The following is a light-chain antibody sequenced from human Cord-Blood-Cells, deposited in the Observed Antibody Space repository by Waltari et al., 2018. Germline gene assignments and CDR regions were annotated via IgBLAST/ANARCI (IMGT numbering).Light chain of an antibody. CDR1: SSDVGSYNL. Sequence: QSALTQSASVSGSPGQSITISCTGTSSDVGSYNLVSWYQQHPGKAPKLMIYEGSKRPSGFSNRFSGSKSGNTASLTISGLQAEDEADYYCCSYAGSSTWVFGGGTKLTVL. V-gene: IGLV2-23*01. CDR2: EGS. CDR3: CSYAGSSTWV. J-gene: IGLJ3*02.